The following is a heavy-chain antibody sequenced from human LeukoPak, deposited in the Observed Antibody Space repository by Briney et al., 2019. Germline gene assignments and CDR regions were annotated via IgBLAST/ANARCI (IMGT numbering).Heavy chain of an antibody. CDR3: ARVVNIAAAGTGYYFDY. CDR1: GDSISSTSYS. CDR2: IYHSGST. J-gene: IGHJ4*02. V-gene: IGHV4-30-2*01. Sequence: SETLSLTCSVSGDSISSTSYSWSWIRQPPGKGLEWIGYIYHSGSTYYNPSLKSRVTISVDRSKNQFSLKLSSVTAADTAVYYCARVVNIAAAGTGYYFDYWGQGTLVTVSS. D-gene: IGHD6-13*01.